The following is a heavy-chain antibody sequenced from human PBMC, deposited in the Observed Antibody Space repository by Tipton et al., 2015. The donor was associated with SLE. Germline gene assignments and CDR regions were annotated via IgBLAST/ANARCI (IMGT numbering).Heavy chain of an antibody. V-gene: IGHV3-20*04. D-gene: IGHD2-2*01. CDR1: GFTFDDYG. Sequence: QLVQSGGGVVRPGGSLRLSCAASGFTFDDYGMSWVRQAPGKGLEWVSGINWNGGSTGYADSVKGRFTISRDNAKSSLYLQMNSLRAEDTALHYCARGYCSSTSCYGYFDYWGQGTLVTVSS. CDR2: INWNGGST. J-gene: IGHJ4*02. CDR3: ARGYCSSTSCYGYFDY.